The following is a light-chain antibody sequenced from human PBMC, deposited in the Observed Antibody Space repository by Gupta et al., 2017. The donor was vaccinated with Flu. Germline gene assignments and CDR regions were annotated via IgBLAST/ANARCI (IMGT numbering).Light chain of an antibody. J-gene: IGLJ3*02. CDR2: GVN. CDR1: SSDVANYDY. CDR3: CSYAGTFTFV. Sequence: SSDVANYDYVSWYQQLPGRAPKLILYGVNERPSGVPDRFSGSKAGNTASMTISGLEDEDEADYYCCSYAGTFTFVFGGGTRVSVL. V-gene: IGLV2-11*03.